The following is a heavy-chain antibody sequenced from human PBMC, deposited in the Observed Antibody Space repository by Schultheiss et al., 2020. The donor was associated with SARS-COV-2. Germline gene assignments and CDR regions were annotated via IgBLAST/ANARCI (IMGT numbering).Heavy chain of an antibody. CDR1: GGSISSGGYY. J-gene: IGHJ4*02. V-gene: IGHV4-31*03. CDR2: IYYSGSA. CDR3: ASTMIVVAPFDY. Sequence: SETLSLTCTVSGGSISSGGYYWSWIRQHPGKGLEWIGYIYYSGSAYYNPSLKSRVTISVDTSKNQFSLKLSSVTAADTAVYYCASTMIVVAPFDYWGQGTLVTVSS. D-gene: IGHD3-22*01.